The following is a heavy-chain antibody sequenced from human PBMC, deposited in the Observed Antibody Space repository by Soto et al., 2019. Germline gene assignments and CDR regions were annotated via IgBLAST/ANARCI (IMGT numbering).Heavy chain of an antibody. CDR2: INWNSGSI. V-gene: IGHV3-9*01. D-gene: IGHD6-13*01. J-gene: IGHJ1*01. CDR1: GFTFDDYA. CDR3: VKDESINWYSGHFRH. Sequence: GGSLRLSCAASGFTFDDYAMHWVRQVPGKGLEWVSGINWNSGSIGYGDSVKGRFAISRDNAKNSLHLQMNSLSAEDTAFYYGVKDESINWYSGHFRHWGQGTLVTVSS.